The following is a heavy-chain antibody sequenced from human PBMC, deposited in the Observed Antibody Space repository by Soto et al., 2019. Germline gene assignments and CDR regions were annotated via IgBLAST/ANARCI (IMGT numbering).Heavy chain of an antibody. D-gene: IGHD3-22*01. J-gene: IGHJ4*02. CDR3: ARWYYYDSSDHTGYFDY. V-gene: IGHV1-69*13. Sequence: ASVKVSCKASGGTFSSYAISWVRQAPGQGLEWMGGIIPIFGTANYAQKFQGRVTITADESTSTAYMELSSLRSEDTAVYYCARWYYYDSSDHTGYFDYWGQGTLVTVSS. CDR2: IIPIFGTA. CDR1: GGTFSSYA.